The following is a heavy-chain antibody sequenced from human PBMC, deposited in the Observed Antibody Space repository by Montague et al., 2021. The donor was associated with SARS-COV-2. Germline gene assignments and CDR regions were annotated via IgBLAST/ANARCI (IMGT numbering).Heavy chain of an antibody. V-gene: IGHV4-59*01. CDR3: ARLGRGYSYAQSAFDI. CDR1: GGSFSTYY. CDR2: IFYTGST. Sequence: SETLSLTCTVSGGSFSTYYWTWIRQSPGKGLQWIGYIFYTGSTKFNPSLKSRVSMSLDTSKNHFSLRLSAVTAADTAVYYCARLGRGYSYAQSAFDIWGQGTMVTVSS. J-gene: IGHJ3*02. D-gene: IGHD5-18*01.